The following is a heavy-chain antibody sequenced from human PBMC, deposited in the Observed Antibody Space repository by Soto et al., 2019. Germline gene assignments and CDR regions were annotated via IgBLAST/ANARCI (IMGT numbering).Heavy chain of an antibody. CDR1: GFTFSSYA. Sequence: PGGSLRLSCAASGFTFSSYAMHWVRQAPGKGLEWVAVISYDGSNKYYADSVKGRFTISRDNSKNTLYLQMNSLRAEDTAVYYCAKGGDILTGYYPAWGQGTLVTVSS. J-gene: IGHJ5*02. CDR2: ISYDGSNK. V-gene: IGHV3-30-3*01. D-gene: IGHD3-9*01. CDR3: AKGGDILTGYYPA.